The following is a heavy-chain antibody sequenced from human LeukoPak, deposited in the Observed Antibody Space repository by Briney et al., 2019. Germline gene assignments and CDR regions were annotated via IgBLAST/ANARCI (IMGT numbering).Heavy chain of an antibody. D-gene: IGHD1-26*01. J-gene: IGHJ4*02. V-gene: IGHV1-18*01. Sequence: GASVKVSCKASGYIFTNYGINWVRQAPGQGLEWMGWISAYNGNTKYTQKLQDRVTMTTHTSTSTAYMELKTLRSDDTAVYFCARAGYSRFVDDLDYWGQGTLVTVSS. CDR1: GYIFTNYG. CDR2: ISAYNGNT. CDR3: ARAGYSRFVDDLDY.